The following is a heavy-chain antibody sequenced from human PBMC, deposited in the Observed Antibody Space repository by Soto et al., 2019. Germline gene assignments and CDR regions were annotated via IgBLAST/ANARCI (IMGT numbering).Heavy chain of an antibody. D-gene: IGHD6-6*01. CDR2: INHSGST. Sequence: PSETLSLTCAVYGGSFSGYYWSWIRQPPGKGLEWIGEINHSGSTNYNPSLKSRVTISVDTSKNQFSLKLSSVTAADTAVYYCARMSIAARRGYYYGMDGWGQGTTVTVSS. CDR3: ARMSIAARRGYYYGMDG. V-gene: IGHV4-34*01. CDR1: GGSFSGYY. J-gene: IGHJ6*02.